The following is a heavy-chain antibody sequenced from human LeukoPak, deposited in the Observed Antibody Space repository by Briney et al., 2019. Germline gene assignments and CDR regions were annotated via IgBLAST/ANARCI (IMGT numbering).Heavy chain of an antibody. J-gene: IGHJ4*02. Sequence: SETLSLTCTVTGGSISSYYWSWIRQPAGKGLEWIGRIYTSGSTNYNASLKSRVSMSVDTSKNQFSLKLSSVTAADTAVFYCARENSGSYREFDYWGQGTLVTVPS. D-gene: IGHD1-26*01. CDR3: ARENSGSYREFDY. CDR1: GGSISSYY. V-gene: IGHV4-4*07. CDR2: IYTSGST.